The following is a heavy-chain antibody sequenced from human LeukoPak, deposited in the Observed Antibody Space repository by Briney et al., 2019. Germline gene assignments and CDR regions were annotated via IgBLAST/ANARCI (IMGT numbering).Heavy chain of an antibody. D-gene: IGHD6-13*01. CDR3: ARDFGSSSWFSDAFDI. Sequence: SQTLSLTCTVSGGSISSGTYYWSWIRQPAGKGLEWIGRIYNSVSTNYNPSLKSRVTISVDTSKNQFSLKLSSVTAADTAVYYCARDFGSSSWFSDAFDIWGQGTMVTVSS. J-gene: IGHJ3*02. CDR1: GGSISSGTYY. V-gene: IGHV4-61*02. CDR2: IYNSVST.